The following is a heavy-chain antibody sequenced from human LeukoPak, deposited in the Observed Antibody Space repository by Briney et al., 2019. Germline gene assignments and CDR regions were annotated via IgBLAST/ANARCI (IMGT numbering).Heavy chain of an antibody. CDR2: IYTSGST. V-gene: IGHV4-4*07. CDR1: GGSITRYY. J-gene: IGHJ5*02. Sequence: SETLSLTCTVPGGSITRYYWSSIRQPAGKGLEWIGRIYTSGSTNYNPSLKSRVTISVDKSKNQFSLKLSSVTAADTAVYYCAIYLEDGYSYGYGGDNWFDPWGQGTLVTVSS. CDR3: AIYLEDGYSYGYGGDNWFDP. D-gene: IGHD5-18*01.